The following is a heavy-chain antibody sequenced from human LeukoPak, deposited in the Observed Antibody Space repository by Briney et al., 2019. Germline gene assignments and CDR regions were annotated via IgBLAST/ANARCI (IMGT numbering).Heavy chain of an antibody. J-gene: IGHJ5*02. V-gene: IGHV4-59*12. CDR1: GGSISNYY. CDR2: IYNRGNT. Sequence: SETLSLTCTVSGGSISNYYWSWIRQPPGRGLQWIGYIYNRGNTDYNPSLNSRVTISVDTSKNQFSLNLSSVTAADTAVYYCARGDCSGGSCYKNYNWFDPWGQGTLVTVSS. CDR3: ARGDCSGGSCYKNYNWFDP. D-gene: IGHD2-15*01.